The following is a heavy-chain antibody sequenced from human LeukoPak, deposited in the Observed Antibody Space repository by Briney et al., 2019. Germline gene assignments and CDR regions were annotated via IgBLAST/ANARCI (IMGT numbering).Heavy chain of an antibody. V-gene: IGHV3-33*08. CDR3: ARVDWLQLLYFDY. Sequence: GGSLRLSCAASGFTFSSYGMHWVRQAPGKGLEWVAVIWYDGSNKYYADSVKGRFTISRDNSKNTLYLQMNSLRAEDTAVYYCARVDWLQLLYFDYWGQGTLVTVSS. J-gene: IGHJ4*02. CDR2: IWYDGSNK. CDR1: GFTFSSYG. D-gene: IGHD5-24*01.